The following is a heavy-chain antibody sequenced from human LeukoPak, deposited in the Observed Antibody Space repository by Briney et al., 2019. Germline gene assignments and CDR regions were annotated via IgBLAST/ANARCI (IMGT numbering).Heavy chain of an antibody. D-gene: IGHD3-9*01. J-gene: IGHJ4*02. CDR2: IYYSGST. Sequence: SETLSLTCTVSGGSISSSSYYWGWIRQPPGKGLEWIGSIYYSGSTYYNPSLKSRVTISVDTSKNQFSLKLSSVTAADTAVYYCASSGALTGCFDYWGQGTLVTVSS. CDR1: GGSISSSSYY. V-gene: IGHV4-39*07. CDR3: ASSGALTGCFDY.